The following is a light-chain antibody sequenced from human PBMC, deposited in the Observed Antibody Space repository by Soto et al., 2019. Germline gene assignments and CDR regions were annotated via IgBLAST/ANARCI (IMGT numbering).Light chain of an antibody. CDR3: QQYGSSRWT. V-gene: IGKV3-20*01. J-gene: IGKJ1*01. CDR1: QSVSSSY. Sequence: IVLTQSPGTLSLSPGERATLSCRASQSVSSSYLAWYRQTPGQAPRLLIYGASSRATGIPDRVSGSGSGTDFTLTISRLEPEDFAVDYCQQYGSSRWTFGQGNKVYI. CDR2: GAS.